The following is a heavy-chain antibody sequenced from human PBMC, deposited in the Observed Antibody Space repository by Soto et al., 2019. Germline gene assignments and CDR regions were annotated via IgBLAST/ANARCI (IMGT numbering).Heavy chain of an antibody. CDR3: ASVKTYYDFWSGYSPDY. Sequence: SETLSLTCTVSGGSISSGDYYWSWIRQPPGKGLEWIGYIYYSGSTYYNPSLKSRVTISVDTSKNQFSLKLSSVTAADTAVYYCASVKTYYDFWSGYSPDYWGQGTLVTVSS. V-gene: IGHV4-30-4*01. D-gene: IGHD3-3*01. CDR2: IYYSGST. CDR1: GGSISSGDYY. J-gene: IGHJ4*02.